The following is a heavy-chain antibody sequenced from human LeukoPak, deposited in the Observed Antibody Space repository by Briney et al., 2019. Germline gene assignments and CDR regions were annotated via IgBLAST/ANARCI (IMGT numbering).Heavy chain of an antibody. V-gene: IGHV1-2*02. D-gene: IGHD5-24*01. CDR2: INPNSGGT. J-gene: IGHJ6*02. CDR3: ARTLLGYNYGYYYGMDV. CDR1: GYTFTGYY. Sequence: ASVKLSCKASGYTFTGYYMHWVRQAPGQGLEWRGWINPNSGGTNYAQKFQGRVTMTRDTSISTAYMELSRLRSDDTAVYYCARTLLGYNYGYYYGMDVWGQGTTVTVSS.